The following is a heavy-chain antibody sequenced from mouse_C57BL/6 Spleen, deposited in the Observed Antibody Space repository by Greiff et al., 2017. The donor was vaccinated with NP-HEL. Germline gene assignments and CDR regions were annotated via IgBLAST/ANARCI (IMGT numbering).Heavy chain of an antibody. CDR2: INPGSGGT. D-gene: IGHD1-1*01. CDR1: GYAFTNYL. J-gene: IGHJ1*03. Sequence: VQLQQSGAELVRPGTSVKVSCKASGYAFTNYLIEWVKQRPGQGLEWIGVINPGSGGTNYNEKFKGKATLTADKSYSTAYMQLSSLTSEDSAVNFCAKRGTTYFDVWGTGTTVTVSS. V-gene: IGHV1-54*01. CDR3: AKRGTTYFDV.